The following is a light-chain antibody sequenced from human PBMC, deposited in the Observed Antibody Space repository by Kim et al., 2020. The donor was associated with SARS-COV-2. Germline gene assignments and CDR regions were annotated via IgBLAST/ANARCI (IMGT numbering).Light chain of an antibody. CDR1: QRVSSSY. CDR2: GTS. V-gene: IGKV3-20*01. CDR3: QQYGSSPWT. J-gene: IGKJ1*01. Sequence: PGERATLSCRASQRVSSSYLAWYQQNPGQAPRLLVYGTSSRATGIPDRFSGSGSGTDFTLTISRLEPEDTAVYYCQQYGSSPWTFGQGTKVDIK.